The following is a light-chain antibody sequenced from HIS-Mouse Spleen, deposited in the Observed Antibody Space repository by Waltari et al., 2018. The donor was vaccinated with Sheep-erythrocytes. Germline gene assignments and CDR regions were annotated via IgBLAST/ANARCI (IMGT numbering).Light chain of an antibody. CDR3: MQALQTPWT. V-gene: IGKV1-12*01. Sequence: DIQMPQSPSSVSASVGDRVTITCRASKGISSWLAWYQQKPGKAPKLRIYAASSLQSGVPDGFSGSGSGTDFTLKISRVEAEDVGVYYCMQALQTPWTFGQGTKVEIK. J-gene: IGKJ1*01. CDR1: KGISSW. CDR2: AAS.